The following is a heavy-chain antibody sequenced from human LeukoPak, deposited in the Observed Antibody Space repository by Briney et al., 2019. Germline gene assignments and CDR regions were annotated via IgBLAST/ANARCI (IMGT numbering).Heavy chain of an antibody. CDR2: INHSGST. CDR1: GGSFSGYY. CDR3: ARTRYYGSGSYQPFDY. D-gene: IGHD3-10*01. V-gene: IGHV4-34*01. Sequence: SETLSLTCAVYGGSFSGYYWSWIRQPPGKGLEWIGEINHSGSTNYNPSLKSRVTISVDTSKNQFSLKLSSVTAADTAVYYCARTRYYGSGSYQPFDYWGQGTWSPSPQ. J-gene: IGHJ4*02.